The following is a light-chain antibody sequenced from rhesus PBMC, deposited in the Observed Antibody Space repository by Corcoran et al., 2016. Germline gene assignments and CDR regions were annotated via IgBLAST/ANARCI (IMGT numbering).Light chain of an antibody. J-gene: IGKJ4*01. Sequence: DIQMTQSPSSLSASVGDTVTITCRASQSISSWLAWYQQKPGKSSTLLIYKATTLQSGVPSRLSGSGSGTDFTLTISSLQSEDFATYDCQQYSSSPLTFSRGTKVEIK. CDR3: QQYSSSPLT. CDR2: KAT. V-gene: IGKV1-22*01. CDR1: QSISSW.